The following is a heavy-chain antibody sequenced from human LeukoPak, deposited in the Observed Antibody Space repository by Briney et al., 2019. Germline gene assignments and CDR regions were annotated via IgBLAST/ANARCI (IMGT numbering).Heavy chain of an antibody. V-gene: IGHV1-18*01. CDR1: VYTFTSYG. CDR2: ISAYNGNT. Sequence: ASVKVSCKASVYTFTSYGISWVRQAPGQGLEWMGWISAYNGNTNYAQKLQGRVTMTTDTSTSTAYMELRGLRSDDTAVYYCARVITMVRGVIPYYYYGMDVWGQGTTVTVSS. CDR3: ARVITMVRGVIPYYYYGMDV. D-gene: IGHD3-10*01. J-gene: IGHJ6*02.